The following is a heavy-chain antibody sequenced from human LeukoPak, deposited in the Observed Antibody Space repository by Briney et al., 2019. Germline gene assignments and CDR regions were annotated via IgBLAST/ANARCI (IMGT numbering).Heavy chain of an antibody. J-gene: IGHJ4*02. CDR1: GFTSSDYC. Sequence: GGSLRLSCEASGFTSSDYCMHWIRQAPGKGLEWVSYISKSGGTIYYADSVKGRFTISRDNSKNTLYLQMNSLRAEDTAVYYCAKGRDGYNHFDYWGQGTLVTVSS. CDR3: AKGRDGYNHFDY. V-gene: IGHV3-11*01. CDR2: ISKSGGTI. D-gene: IGHD5-24*01.